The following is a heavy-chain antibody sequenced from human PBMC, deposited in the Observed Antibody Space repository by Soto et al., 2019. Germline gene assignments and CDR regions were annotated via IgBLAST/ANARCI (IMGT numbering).Heavy chain of an antibody. CDR2: ISGGGDTT. CDR3: SKGRGGSGSLTPRVDF. D-gene: IGHD3-10*01. Sequence: EVQLLESGGVWVQSGGSLRLSCAASGFTFNHYAMTWFREAPGKGLEWVSAISGGGDTTSYADSVKGRFTVSRDGYKNTLYLQMSSLRAEDTALYYCSKGRGGSGSLTPRVDFWGQGALVTISS. J-gene: IGHJ4*02. V-gene: IGHV3-23*01. CDR1: GFTFNHYA.